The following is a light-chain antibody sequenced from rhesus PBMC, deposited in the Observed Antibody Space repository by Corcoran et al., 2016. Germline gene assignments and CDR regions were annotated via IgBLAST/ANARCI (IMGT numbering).Light chain of an antibody. CDR3: QQHDNSPFS. V-gene: IGKV1-69*01. Sequence: DIQMTQSPSSLSASVGDRVTITCRASQGISKWLAWYQQKPGKAPKLLFYRASTLETGVPSRYSGSGSGTDFTLPISSLQPEDIATYYCQQHDNSPFSFGPGTKLDIK. CDR1: QGISKW. CDR2: RAS. J-gene: IGKJ3*01.